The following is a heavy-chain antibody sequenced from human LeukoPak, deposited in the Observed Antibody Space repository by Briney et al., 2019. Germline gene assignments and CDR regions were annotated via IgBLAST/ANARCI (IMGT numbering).Heavy chain of an antibody. CDR2: INAGNGNT. J-gene: IGHJ6*03. V-gene: IGHV1-3*01. CDR1: GYTFTSYA. CDR3: ARVEGEDYYYMDV. D-gene: IGHD1-26*01. Sequence: ASVKVSCKASGYTFTSYAMHWVRQAPGQRLEWMGWINAGNGNTNYAQKLQGRVTMTTDTSTSTAYMELRSLRSDDTAVYYCARVEGEDYYYMDVWGKGTTVTISS.